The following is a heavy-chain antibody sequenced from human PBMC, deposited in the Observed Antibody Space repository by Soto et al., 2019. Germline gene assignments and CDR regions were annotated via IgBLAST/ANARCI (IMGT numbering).Heavy chain of an antibody. CDR1: GFTVSSNY. CDR2: IYSGGST. V-gene: IGHV3-53*01. D-gene: IGHD2-2*02. Sequence: GGSLRLSCAASGFTVSSNYMSWVRQAPGKGLEWVSVIYSGGSTYYADSVKGRFTISRDNSKNTLYLQMNSLRAEETAVYYCARDRRYCSSTSCYKDDAFDIWGQGTMVTVSS. J-gene: IGHJ3*02. CDR3: ARDRRYCSSTSCYKDDAFDI.